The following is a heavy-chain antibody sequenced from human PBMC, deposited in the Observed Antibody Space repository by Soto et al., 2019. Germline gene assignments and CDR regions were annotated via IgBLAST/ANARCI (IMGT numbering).Heavy chain of an antibody. Sequence: PSETMSLTCALYGGSFSDYYWSWIRQPPGKGLEWIGEISHSGTTNYNLSLKSRVTISVDTSKNQLSLNLSSVTAADTAVYYCARGLGVGYYYSGMDVWGQGTTVTVSS. J-gene: IGHJ6*02. D-gene: IGHD3-10*01. CDR3: ARGLGVGYYYSGMDV. CDR2: ISHSGTT. V-gene: IGHV4-34*01. CDR1: GGSFSDYY.